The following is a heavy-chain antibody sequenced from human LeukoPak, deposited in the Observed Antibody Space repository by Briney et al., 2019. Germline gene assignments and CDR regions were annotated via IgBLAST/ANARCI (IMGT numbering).Heavy chain of an antibody. CDR1: GFTFTTYW. Sequence: LGGSLRLSCAASGFTFTTYWMSWVRQAPGKGLEWVAFVRYDGHEKYYAESVKGRFTISKDTSRNTLYLQMNSLRPEDTAMYYCAKDLMRDRWFGESWGQGTLVTVSS. D-gene: IGHD3-10*01. CDR2: VRYDGHEK. V-gene: IGHV3-30*02. CDR3: AKDLMRDRWFGES. J-gene: IGHJ5*02.